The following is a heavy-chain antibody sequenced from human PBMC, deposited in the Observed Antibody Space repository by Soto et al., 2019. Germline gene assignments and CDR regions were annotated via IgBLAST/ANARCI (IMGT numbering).Heavy chain of an antibody. CDR1: GGTFSSYT. CDR3: ARSEFGELLYPIDY. J-gene: IGHJ4*02. D-gene: IGHD3-10*01. V-gene: IGHV1-69*02. CDR2: IIHNLGIA. Sequence: SVKVYCKASGGTFSSYTISWVRQAPGQGHEWMGRIIHNLGIANYAKKFQGRVTITADKSTSTAYMKLSSLRSEDTAVYYCARSEFGELLYPIDYWGQGTLVTVSS.